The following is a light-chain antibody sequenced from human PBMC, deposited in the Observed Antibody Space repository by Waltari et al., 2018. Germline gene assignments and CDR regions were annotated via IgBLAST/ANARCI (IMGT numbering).Light chain of an antibody. CDR1: QGISSY. CDR2: AAS. J-gene: IGKJ4*01. Sequence: AIRMTQSPSSLSASTGDRVTITCRASQGISSYLAWYQQKPGKASKLLIYAASTLQSGVPSRFSGSGSGTDFTLTISCLQSEDFATYYCQQYYSYPPLTFGGGTKVEIK. V-gene: IGKV1-8*01. CDR3: QQYYSYPPLT.